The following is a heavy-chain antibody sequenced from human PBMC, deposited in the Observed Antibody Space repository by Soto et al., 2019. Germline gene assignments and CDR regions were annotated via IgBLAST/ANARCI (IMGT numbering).Heavy chain of an antibody. CDR1: GGSLRSIYHY. CDR3: VSGEMYAGESNPNFDX. V-gene: IGHV4-39*01. J-gene: IGHJ4*02. Sequence: SETLSLTCTVSGGSLRSIYHYWGWIRQLPGKGLELIGSIYYTGNTYYNPSLKSRVSISVDMATNEISLRLRAESVADTAVYYCVSGEMYAGESNPNFDXWRQVARLTVS. D-gene: IGHD2-8*01. CDR2: IYYTGNT.